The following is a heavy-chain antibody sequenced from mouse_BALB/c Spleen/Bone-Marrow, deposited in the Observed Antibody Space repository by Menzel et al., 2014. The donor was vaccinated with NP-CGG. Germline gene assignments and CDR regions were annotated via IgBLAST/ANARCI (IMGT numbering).Heavy chain of an antibody. CDR1: DFEFPSHD. Sequence: EVMLVESGGGLVQPGESLKLSCESNDFEFPSHDMSWVRKTPEKGLELVAAFNSDGGSTYYPDTMERRFIISRDNTKKTLYLQMSSLRSEDTALYYCARHHYGRAWFTYWGQGTLVTVSA. CDR3: ARHHYGRAWFTY. J-gene: IGHJ3*01. CDR2: FNSDGGST. D-gene: IGHD1-1*01. V-gene: IGHV5-2*03.